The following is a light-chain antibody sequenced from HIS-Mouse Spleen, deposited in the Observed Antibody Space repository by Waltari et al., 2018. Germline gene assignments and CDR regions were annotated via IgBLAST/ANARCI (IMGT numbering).Light chain of an antibody. CDR2: EDS. CDR3: YSTDSSGNHRV. CDR1: ALPTKY. J-gene: IGLJ2*01. Sequence: SYELTQHPSVSVSPGQTARITCPGDALPTKYHYCYQQKSGPAPVLVLYEDSKRPSGIPERFSGSSSGTMATLTISGAQVEDEADYYCYSTDSSGNHRVFGGGTKLTVL. V-gene: IGLV3-10*01.